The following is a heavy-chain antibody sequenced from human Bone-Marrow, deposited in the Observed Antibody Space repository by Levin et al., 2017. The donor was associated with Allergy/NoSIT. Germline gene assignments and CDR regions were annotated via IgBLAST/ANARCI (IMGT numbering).Heavy chain of an antibody. Sequence: PGGSLRLSCAASGFTFSSHAMSWVRQAPGKGLEWVSSISESTGRTYYADSLRGRFTISRDNSKNTLYLHINSLRAEDTAVYYCAKDWQDEANCGGDCLSHWGQGTLITVSS. J-gene: IGHJ4*02. V-gene: IGHV3-23*01. CDR2: ISESTGRT. CDR3: AKDWQDEANCGGDCLSH. D-gene: IGHD2-21*02. CDR1: GFTFSSHA.